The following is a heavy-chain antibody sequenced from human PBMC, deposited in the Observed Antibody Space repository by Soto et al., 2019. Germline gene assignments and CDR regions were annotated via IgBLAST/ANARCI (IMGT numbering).Heavy chain of an antibody. J-gene: IGHJ5*02. CDR2: IIPIFGTA. D-gene: IGHD2-2*01. Sequence: QVQLVQSGAEVKKPGSSVKVSCKASGGTFSSYAISWVRQAPGQGLEWMGGIIPIFGTANYAQKFQGRVMITADESTSTAYMELSSLRSEDTAVYYCARYRGKEYQLLGAGGNWFDPWGQGTLVTVSS. V-gene: IGHV1-69*01. CDR1: GGTFSSYA. CDR3: ARYRGKEYQLLGAGGNWFDP.